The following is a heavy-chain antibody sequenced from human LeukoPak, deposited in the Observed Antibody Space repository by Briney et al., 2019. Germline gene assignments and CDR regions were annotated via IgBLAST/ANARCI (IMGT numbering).Heavy chain of an antibody. Sequence: ASVTVSCKASGGTFSSYAISWVRQAPGQGLEWMGGIIPIFGTANYAQKFQGRVTITADESTSTAYMELSSLRSEDTAVYYCARETEMAFDIWGQGTMVTVSS. V-gene: IGHV1-69*13. D-gene: IGHD2/OR15-2a*01. CDR1: GGTFSSYA. CDR2: IIPIFGTA. CDR3: ARETEMAFDI. J-gene: IGHJ3*02.